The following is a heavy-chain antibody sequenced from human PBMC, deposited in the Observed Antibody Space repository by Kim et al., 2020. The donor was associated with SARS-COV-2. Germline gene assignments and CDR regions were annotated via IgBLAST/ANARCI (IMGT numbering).Heavy chain of an antibody. J-gene: IGHJ6*02. CDR3: ARVGDYDYVWGSYDYYGMDV. Sequence: SETLSLTCTVSGGSISSYYWSWIRQPPGKGLEWIGYIYYSGSTNYNPSLKSRVTISVDTSKNQFSLKLSSVTAADTAVYYCARVGDYDYVWGSYDYYGMDVWGQGTTVTVSS. V-gene: IGHV4-59*01. CDR1: GGSISSYY. D-gene: IGHD3-16*01. CDR2: IYYSGST.